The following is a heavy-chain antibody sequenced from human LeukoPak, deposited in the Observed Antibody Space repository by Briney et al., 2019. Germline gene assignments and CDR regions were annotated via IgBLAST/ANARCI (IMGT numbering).Heavy chain of an antibody. J-gene: IGHJ4*02. CDR1: GGSISSYY. CDR2: IYYSGST. V-gene: IGHV4-59*01. Sequence: SETLSLTCTVSGGSISSYYWSWIRQPPGKGLEWLGYIYYSGSTNYNPSLKSRVTISVDTSKNQFSLKLSSVTAADTAVYYCARVGYCSGGSCYSSPLFGYWGQGTLVTVSS. D-gene: IGHD2-15*01. CDR3: ARVGYCSGGSCYSSPLFGY.